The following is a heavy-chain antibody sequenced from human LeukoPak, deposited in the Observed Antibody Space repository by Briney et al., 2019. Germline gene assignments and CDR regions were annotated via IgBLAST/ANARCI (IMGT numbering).Heavy chain of an antibody. CDR1: GFTFSSYG. D-gene: IGHD3-3*01. CDR2: ISGSGGST. CDR3: AKHRVVMPTFDY. V-gene: IGHV3-23*01. Sequence: PGGSLRLSCAASGFTFSSYGMHWVRQAPGKGLEWVAGISGSGGSTYHADSVKGRFTISRDNSKNTLYLQMNSLRAEDTAVYYCAKHRVVMPTFDYWGQGTLVTVSS. J-gene: IGHJ4*02.